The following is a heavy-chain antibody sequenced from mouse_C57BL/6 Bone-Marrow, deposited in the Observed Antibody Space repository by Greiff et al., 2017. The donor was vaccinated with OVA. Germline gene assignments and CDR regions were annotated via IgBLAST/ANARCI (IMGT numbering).Heavy chain of an antibody. V-gene: IGHV1-42*01. CDR3: ARNPLLLRYWYFGV. J-gene: IGHJ1*03. CDR1: GYSFTGYY. Sequence: VQLQQSGPELVKPGASVKISCKASGYSFTGYYMNWVKQSPEKSLEWIGEINPSTGGTTYNQKFKAKATLTVDKSSSTAYMQLKSLTSEDSAVYYCARNPLLLRYWYFGVWGTGTTVTVS. D-gene: IGHD1-1*01. CDR2: INPSTGGT.